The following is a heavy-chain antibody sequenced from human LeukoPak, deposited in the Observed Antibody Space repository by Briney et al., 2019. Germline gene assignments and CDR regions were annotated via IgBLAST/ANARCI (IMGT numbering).Heavy chain of an antibody. D-gene: IGHD2-2*01. CDR2: IIYSGST. V-gene: IGHV4-59*12. CDR3: ARAEYCYSSNCYHTRHYYYYSFMDV. CDR1: GAPFSNYY. Sequence: SETLSLTCTVSGAPFSNYYWSWIRQPPGKGLEWIGYIIYSGSTKYNPSLKSRVTMSADTSKNQFSLMLTSVTAADTAVYYCARAEYCYSSNCYHTRHYYYYSFMDVWGRGTTVTVSS. J-gene: IGHJ6*03.